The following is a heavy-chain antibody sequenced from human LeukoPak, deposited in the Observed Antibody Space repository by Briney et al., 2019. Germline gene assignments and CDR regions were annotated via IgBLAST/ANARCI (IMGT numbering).Heavy chain of an antibody. CDR1: GFTFNDYY. Sequence: GGSLRLPCAASGFTFNDYYLSWIRQAPGKGLEWLSYINIGGTNTHYADSVKGRFTISRDNAKKSLYLEMNNLRAEDTAVYYCATDGAGFDTWGQGVLVTVSS. CDR2: INIGGTNT. J-gene: IGHJ5*02. CDR3: ATDGAGFDT. V-gene: IGHV3-11*01.